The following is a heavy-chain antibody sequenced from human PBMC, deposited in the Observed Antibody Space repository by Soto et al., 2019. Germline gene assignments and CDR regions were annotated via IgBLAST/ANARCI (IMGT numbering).Heavy chain of an antibody. CDR1: GVTFSSYA. V-gene: IGHV1-69*06. D-gene: IGHD3-3*01. Sequence: SVKVSCKASGVTFSSYAISWVRQAPGQGLEWMGGIIPIFGTANYAQKFQGRVTITADKSTSTAYMELSSLRSEDTAVYYCASIYTIFGVADHYYYGMDVWGQGTTVTVSS. CDR2: IIPIFGTA. J-gene: IGHJ6*02. CDR3: ASIYTIFGVADHYYYGMDV.